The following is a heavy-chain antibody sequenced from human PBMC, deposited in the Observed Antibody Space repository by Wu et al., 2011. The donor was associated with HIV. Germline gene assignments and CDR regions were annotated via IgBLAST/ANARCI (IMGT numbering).Heavy chain of an antibody. CDR3: ARLSQGGITFGGVIRIGNFDY. D-gene: IGHD3-16*02. Sequence: QVQLVQSGAEVKKPGASVKVSCKASGYTFTSYGISWVRQAPGQGLEWMGWISAYNGNTNYAQKLQGRVTMTTDTSTSTAYMELRSLRSDDTAVYYCARLSQGGITFGGVIRIGNFDYWGQGTLVTVSS. J-gene: IGHJ4*02. V-gene: IGHV1-18*01. CDR2: ISAYNGNT. CDR1: GYTFTSYG.